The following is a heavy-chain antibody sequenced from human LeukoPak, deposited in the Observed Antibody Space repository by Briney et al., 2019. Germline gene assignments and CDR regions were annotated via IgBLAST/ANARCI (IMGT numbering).Heavy chain of an antibody. D-gene: IGHD1-26*01. J-gene: IGHJ4*02. CDR3: AKWDANKMPFYY. Sequence: SETLSLTCTVSGDSVNGFYWNWIRQPPGRGLEWIGFASSNGDTAYNSSLKSRLTMSVDTSKNQFSLRLSSVTAADTAVYYCAKWDANKMPFYYWGQGTLVTVSS. V-gene: IGHV4-59*02. CDR2: ASSNGDT. CDR1: GDSVNGFY.